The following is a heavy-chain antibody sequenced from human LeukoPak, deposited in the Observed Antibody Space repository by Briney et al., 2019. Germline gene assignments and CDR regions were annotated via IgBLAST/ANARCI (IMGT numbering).Heavy chain of an antibody. V-gene: IGHV1-69*06. CDR3: ARYSPITVFWPSHYYGMDV. Sequence: ASVKVSCKASGGTFSSYAISWVRQAPGQGLEWMGGIIPIFGTANYAQKFRGRVTITADKSTSTAYMELSSLRSEDTAVYYCARYSPITVFWPSHYYGMDVWGKGTTVTVSS. D-gene: IGHD3-9*01. J-gene: IGHJ6*04. CDR2: IIPIFGTA. CDR1: GGTFSSYA.